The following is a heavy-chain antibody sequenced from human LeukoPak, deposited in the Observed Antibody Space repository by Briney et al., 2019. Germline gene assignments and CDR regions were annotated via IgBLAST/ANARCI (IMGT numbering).Heavy chain of an antibody. CDR2: VSGSGDRT. D-gene: IGHD3-3*01. CDR3: AKELWEGSGYVDY. J-gene: IGHJ4*02. CDR1: GFTFSSYP. V-gene: IGHV3-23*01. Sequence: PGGSLRLSCAASGFTFSSYPMTWVRQAPGKGPEWVSAVSGSGDRTIYADSVKGRFTISRDNSKNTLSLQMNSLKAEDTALYYCAKELWEGSGYVDYWGQGILVTVSS.